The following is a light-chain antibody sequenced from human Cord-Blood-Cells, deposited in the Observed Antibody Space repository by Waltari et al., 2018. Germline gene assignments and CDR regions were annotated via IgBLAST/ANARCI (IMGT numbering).Light chain of an antibody. V-gene: IGKV1-39*01. CDR2: AAS. Sequence: DIQMTQSPSSLAASVGDSITITCRASQSISGYLNWYQQKPGKAPKLLIYAASRLPSGVPSRFSGSGSGTDFTLTISSLQPEDFATYYCQQSYSTPWTVGQGTKVEIK. CDR1: QSISGY. J-gene: IGKJ1*01. CDR3: QQSYSTPWT.